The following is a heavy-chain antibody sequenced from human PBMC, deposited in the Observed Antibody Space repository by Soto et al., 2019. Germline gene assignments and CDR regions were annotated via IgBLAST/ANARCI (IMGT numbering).Heavy chain of an antibody. Sequence: SETLSLTCTVSGGSISSYYWSWIRQPPGKGLEWIGYIYYSGSTNYNPSLNSRVTISVDTSKNQFSLKLSSVTAADTAVYFCARALYILTGYYKGGYYYFDYWGQGTPVTVSS. CDR1: GGSISSYY. J-gene: IGHJ4*02. V-gene: IGHV4-59*01. D-gene: IGHD3-9*01. CDR3: ARALYILTGYYKGGYYYFDY. CDR2: IYYSGST.